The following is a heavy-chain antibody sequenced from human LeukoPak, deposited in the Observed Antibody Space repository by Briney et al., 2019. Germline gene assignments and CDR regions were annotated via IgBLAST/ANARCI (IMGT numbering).Heavy chain of an antibody. CDR1: GGTFSSYA. CDR3: ARDYYDSSGYQKAGDY. J-gene: IGHJ4*02. V-gene: IGHV1-69*05. D-gene: IGHD3-22*01. Sequence: SVKLSCKASGGTFSSYAISWVRQAPGQALEWMGRIIPIFGTANYAQKFQGRVTITTDGSTSTAYMELSSLRSEDTAVYYCARDYYDSSGYQKAGDYWGQGTLVTVSS. CDR2: IIPIFGTA.